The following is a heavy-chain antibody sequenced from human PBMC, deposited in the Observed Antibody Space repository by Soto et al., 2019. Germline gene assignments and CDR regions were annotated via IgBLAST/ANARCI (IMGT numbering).Heavy chain of an antibody. CDR3: VKEIASAQ. D-gene: IGHD6-25*01. Sequence: EVQLVESGGGLVQPGGSLRLSCETSGFTFSNYWMTLVRQAPGKGLEWVANIKKDGSQKNFVDSVKGRFTISRDNAKNSLYLQMDSLRVEDTAIYYCVKEIASAQWGQGTLVTVSS. CDR2: IKKDGSQK. CDR1: GFTFSNYW. V-gene: IGHV3-7*01. J-gene: IGHJ4*02.